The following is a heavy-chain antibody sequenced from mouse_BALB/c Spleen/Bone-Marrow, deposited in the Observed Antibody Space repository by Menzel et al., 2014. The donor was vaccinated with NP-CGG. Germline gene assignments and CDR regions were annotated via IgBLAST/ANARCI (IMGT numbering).Heavy chain of an antibody. CDR1: GFTFSDYA. Sequence: EVKLMESGGGLVQPGGSRKLSCAASGFTFSDYAMAWVRQAPGKGPEWVAFISNLAFSIYYADTVTGRFTISRENAKNTLYLEMNSLRSEDTAMYYCARVWDYWYFDVWGAGTTVTVSS. J-gene: IGHJ1*01. D-gene: IGHD4-1*01. CDR2: ISNLAFSI. V-gene: IGHV5-15*02. CDR3: ARVWDYWYFDV.